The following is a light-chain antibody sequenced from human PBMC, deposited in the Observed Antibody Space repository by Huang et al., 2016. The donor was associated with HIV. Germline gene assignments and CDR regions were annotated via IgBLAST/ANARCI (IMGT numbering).Light chain of an antibody. CDR1: QRVSGS. Sequence: EIVLTQSPATLSVSPGERATLSCRASQRVSGSLAWYQQKPGQAPRLLIYVASTRATGVPARFSGSGSGTEFTLTISSLQSEDFAVYYCQQYDNFYTFGPGTRVDIK. J-gene: IGKJ3*01. CDR3: QQYDNFYT. CDR2: VAS. V-gene: IGKV3-15*01.